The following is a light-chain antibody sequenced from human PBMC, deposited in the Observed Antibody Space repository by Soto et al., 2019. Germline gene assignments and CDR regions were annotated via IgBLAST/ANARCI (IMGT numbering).Light chain of an antibody. CDR3: GTWDSSLRAVV. Sequence: QSVLTQPPSVSAAPGQKVTISCSGNNSNIENNYVAWYQQLPGTAPKFLIYDDNKRPSGIPDRFSGSKSGSSATLGITGLQTGDEAVYYCGTWDSSLRAVVFGGGTKLTVL. J-gene: IGLJ3*02. V-gene: IGLV1-51*01. CDR2: DDN. CDR1: NSNIENNY.